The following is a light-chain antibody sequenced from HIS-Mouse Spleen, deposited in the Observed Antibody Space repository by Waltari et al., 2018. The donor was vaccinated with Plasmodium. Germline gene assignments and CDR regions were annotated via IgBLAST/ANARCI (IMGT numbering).Light chain of an antibody. Sequence: QSALTQPPSASGSPGQSVTISCTGTSSDVGGYNYVSWYQQHPGKAPKLMIYEVSKRPSGVPDRFSGSGSGTDFTLTISSLQAEDVAVYYCQQYYSTLTWTFGQGTK. CDR3: QQYYSTLTWT. J-gene: IGLJ3*02. CDR1: SSDVGGYNY. V-gene: IGLV2-8*01. CDR2: EVS.